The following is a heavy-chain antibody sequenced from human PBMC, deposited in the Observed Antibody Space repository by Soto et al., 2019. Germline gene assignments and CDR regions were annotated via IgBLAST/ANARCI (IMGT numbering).Heavy chain of an antibody. CDR3: ARGHYFDY. J-gene: IGHJ4*02. CDR2: IYYSGST. CDR1: GGSISSYY. V-gene: IGHV4-59*01. Sequence: SETLSLTCPVSGGSISSYYWSWIRQPPGKGLEWIGYIYYSGSTNYNPSLKSRVTISVDTSKNQFSLKLSSVTAADTAVYYCARGHYFDYWGQGTLVTVSS.